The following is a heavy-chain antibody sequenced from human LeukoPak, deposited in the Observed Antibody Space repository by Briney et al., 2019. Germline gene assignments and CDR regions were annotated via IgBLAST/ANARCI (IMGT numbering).Heavy chain of an antibody. Sequence: SETLSLTCTVAGRSISSYYWSWIRQPPGKGLEWIGYIYYSGSTNYNPSLKSRVTISVDTSKNQFSLKLSSVTAADTAVYYCARHEGHYYGSGIPLFDPWGQGTLVTVSS. CDR1: GRSISSYY. CDR3: ARHEGHYYGSGIPLFDP. J-gene: IGHJ5*02. D-gene: IGHD3-10*01. CDR2: IYYSGST. V-gene: IGHV4-59*08.